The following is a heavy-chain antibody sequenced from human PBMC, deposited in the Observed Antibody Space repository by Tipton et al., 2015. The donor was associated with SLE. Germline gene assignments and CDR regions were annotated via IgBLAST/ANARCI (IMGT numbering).Heavy chain of an antibody. CDR2: IYTSGST. CDR1: GGSISSYY. D-gene: IGHD3-9*01. J-gene: IGHJ3*02. CDR3: ARGQGSYYDILTGGAFDI. V-gene: IGHV4-4*09. Sequence: TLSLTCTVSGGSISSYYWSWIRQPPGKGLEWIGYIYTSGSTNYNPPLKSRVTISVDTSKNQFSLKLSSVTAADTAVYYCARGQGSYYDILTGGAFDIWGQGTMVTVSS.